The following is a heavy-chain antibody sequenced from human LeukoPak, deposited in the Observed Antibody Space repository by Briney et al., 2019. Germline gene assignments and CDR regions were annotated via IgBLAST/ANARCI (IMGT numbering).Heavy chain of an antibody. CDR3: ARGSYISDY. CDR2: IYYSGST. J-gene: IGHJ4*02. V-gene: IGHV4-59*01. Sequence: PSETLSLTCTVSGASISSYYWSWVRQPPGKGLEWVGYIYYSGSTNYNPSPKSRVTISVDTSKNQFSLKLSSVAAADTAVYYCARGSYISDYWGQGTLVTVSS. CDR1: GASISSYY. D-gene: IGHD3-10*01.